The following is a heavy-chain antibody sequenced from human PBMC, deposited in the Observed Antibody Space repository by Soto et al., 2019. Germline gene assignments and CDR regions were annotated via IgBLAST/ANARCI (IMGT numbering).Heavy chain of an antibody. V-gene: IGHV4-61*01. CDR3: ARDIRGCSRDFDF. Sequence: PSETLSLTCTVSGDSVSGASYYWTWIRQSPGKGLEWIGYIYYSGSTTYNPSLKSRVTISIDTAKNQFSLILTSVTPADTAVYYCARDIRGCSRDFDFWGQGTLVTVSS. CDR1: GDSVSGASYY. D-gene: IGHD5-18*01. J-gene: IGHJ4*02. CDR2: IYYSGST.